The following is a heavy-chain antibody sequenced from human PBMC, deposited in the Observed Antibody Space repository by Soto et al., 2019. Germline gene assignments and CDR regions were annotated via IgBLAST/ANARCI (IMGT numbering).Heavy chain of an antibody. V-gene: IGHV1-46*01. D-gene: IGHD3-10*01. CDR1: GYAYSTHY. CDR3: ASEYPNSHYTGDL. CDR2: IDPSGGYT. Sequence: QAQVVQSGAEVKKPGASVKISCKAYGYAYSTHYMHWVRQAPGQGLEWMGLIDPSGGYTRYGQKFQGRVTVTRDTSTSTVYMEVSSMTSEDTAVYYCASEYPNSHYTGDLWGQGTLVTISS. J-gene: IGHJ5*02.